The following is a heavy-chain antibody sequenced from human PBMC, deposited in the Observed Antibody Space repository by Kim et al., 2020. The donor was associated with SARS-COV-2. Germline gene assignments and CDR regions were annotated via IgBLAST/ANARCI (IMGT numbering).Heavy chain of an antibody. Sequence: SETLSLTCTVSGGSISSSSYYWGWIRQPPGGGLEWIGSIYYSGSTYYNPSLKSRVIISVDTSKNQFSLKLSSVTAADTAVYYCARLSFYYIDYWGQGTL. J-gene: IGHJ4*02. CDR3: ARLSFYYIDY. D-gene: IGHD3-16*01. CDR1: GGSISSSSYY. CDR2: IYYSGST. V-gene: IGHV4-39*01.